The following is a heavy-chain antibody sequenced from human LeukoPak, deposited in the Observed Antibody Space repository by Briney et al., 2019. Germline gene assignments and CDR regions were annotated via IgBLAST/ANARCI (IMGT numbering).Heavy chain of an antibody. CDR2: ISYSGST. Sequence: SETLSLTCTVSGGSISSYYWSWIRQHPGKGLEWIGYISYSGSTNYNPSLKSRVTISVDTPKNQFSLKLSSVTAADTAVYYCARGLGWLRPDAFDIWGQATMVTVSS. D-gene: IGHD3-3*01. CDR1: GGSISSYY. CDR3: ARGLGWLRPDAFDI. V-gene: IGHV4-59*01. J-gene: IGHJ3*02.